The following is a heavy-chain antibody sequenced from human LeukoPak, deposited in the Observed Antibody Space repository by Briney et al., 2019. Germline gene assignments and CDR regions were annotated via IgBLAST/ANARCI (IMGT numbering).Heavy chain of an antibody. V-gene: IGHV4-59*01. Sequence: PSETLSLTCTVSGGSISSYYWSWIRQPPGKGLEWIGYINYSGSTNYNPSLKSRVTISVDTSKNQFSLKLSSVTAADTAVYYCARDRYSSGLNWFDPWGQGTLVTVSS. CDR1: GGSISSYY. D-gene: IGHD6-19*01. CDR2: INYSGST. CDR3: ARDRYSSGLNWFDP. J-gene: IGHJ5*02.